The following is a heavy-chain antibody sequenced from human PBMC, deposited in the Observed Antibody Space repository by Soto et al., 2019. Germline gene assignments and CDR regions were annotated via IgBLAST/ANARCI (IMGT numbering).Heavy chain of an antibody. CDR2: IYYSGST. J-gene: IGHJ6*02. V-gene: IGHV4-39*01. D-gene: IGHD6-19*01. Sequence: SETLSLTCTVSGGSISSSSYYWGWIRQPPGKGLEWIGSIYYSGSTYYNPSLKSRVTISVDTSKNQFSLKLSSVTAADTAVYYCARPGSGWYQLVEVSVGGEYYYGMDVWGQGTTVTVSS. CDR3: ARPGSGWYQLVEVSVGGEYYYGMDV. CDR1: GGSISSSSYY.